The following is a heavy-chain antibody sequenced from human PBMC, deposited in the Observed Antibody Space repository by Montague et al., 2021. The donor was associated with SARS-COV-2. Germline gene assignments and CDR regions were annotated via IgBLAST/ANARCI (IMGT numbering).Heavy chain of an antibody. V-gene: IGHV4-34*01. J-gene: IGHJ4*02. CDR1: GGSFSDYH. CDR3: ARGAPGY. D-gene: IGHD1-1*01. CDR2: INYGGST. Sequence: SETLSLTCAVYGGSFSDYHWTWIRQSPGGGLVWIGQINYGGSTKYNPSLRSRVTISIDTSKNQFSLKLTSVTAADTAVYYCARGAPGYWGQGTLVTVSS.